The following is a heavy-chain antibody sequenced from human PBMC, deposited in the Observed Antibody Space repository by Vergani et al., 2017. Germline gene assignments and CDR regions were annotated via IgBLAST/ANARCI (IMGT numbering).Heavy chain of an antibody. D-gene: IGHD6-13*01. Sequence: EVQLVESGGGLVKPGGSLRLSFSASGFTFSSYSMTWFRQAPGKVLYWVSSISYSSSSIYYEDSVKGRFTISRDNAKNSLYLQMNSLRAEDTAVYYCASSPGYSSSWYYIDYWGQGTLVTVSS. CDR2: ISYSSSSI. CDR3: ASSPGYSSSWYYIDY. CDR1: GFTFSSYS. J-gene: IGHJ4*02. V-gene: IGHV3-21*01.